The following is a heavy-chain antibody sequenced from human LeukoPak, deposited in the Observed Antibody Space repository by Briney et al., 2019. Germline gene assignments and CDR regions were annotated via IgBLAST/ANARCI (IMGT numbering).Heavy chain of an antibody. CDR3: ARDGAGCSGGSCYSGWFDP. CDR2: ISYDGSNK. Sequence: GGALRLSSAASGFTFSSYAMHWVRQAPGKGLEWGAVISYDGSNKYYADSVKGRFTISRDNSKNTLYLQMNSLRAEDTAVYYCARDGAGCSGGSCYSGWFDPWGQGTLVTVSS. J-gene: IGHJ5*02. CDR1: GFTFSSYA. V-gene: IGHV3-30*01. D-gene: IGHD2-15*01.